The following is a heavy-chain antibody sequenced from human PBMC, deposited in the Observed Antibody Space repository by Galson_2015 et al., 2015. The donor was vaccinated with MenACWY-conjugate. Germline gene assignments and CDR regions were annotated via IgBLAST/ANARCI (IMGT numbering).Heavy chain of an antibody. CDR1: GYTFTSYA. CDR3: ARDGGSYPFDY. CDR2: INVGNGNT. V-gene: IGHV1-3*01. J-gene: IGHJ4*02. D-gene: IGHD1-26*01. Sequence: SVKVSCKASGYTFTSYAMHWVRQAPGQRLEWMGWINVGNGNTKYSQKFQGRVTITRDTSASTAYMELSSLRSEETAVYYSARDGGSYPFDYWGQGTLVTVSS.